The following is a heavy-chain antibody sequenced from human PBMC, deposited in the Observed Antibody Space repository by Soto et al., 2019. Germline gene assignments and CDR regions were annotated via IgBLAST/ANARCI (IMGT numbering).Heavy chain of an antibody. J-gene: IGHJ5*02. CDR2: INGNDGST. CDR1: GFTFISYA. D-gene: IGHD3-3*01. V-gene: IGHV3-23*01. Sequence: TGGSLRLSCAASGFTFISYAMSWVRQAPGKGLEWVSTINGNDGSTYYADSVKGRFTISRDNSKNTLYLQMNSLRVEDTAVYYCAKAGTIFGVVMNNWFDPWGQGTLVTVSS. CDR3: AKAGTIFGVVMNNWFDP.